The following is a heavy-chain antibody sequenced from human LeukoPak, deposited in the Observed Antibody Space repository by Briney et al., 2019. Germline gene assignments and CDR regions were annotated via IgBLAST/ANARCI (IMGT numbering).Heavy chain of an antibody. CDR1: GGSISSGSYY. Sequence: PSQTLSLTCTVSGGSISSGSYYWSWIRQHPGKGLEWIGYIYNSGGTYYNPSLKSRVTISVDTSKNQFSLKLSSVTAADTAVYYCARYYYDAFEVWGQGTTVTVS. CDR2: IYNSGGT. V-gene: IGHV4-31*03. D-gene: IGHD3-22*01. CDR3: ARYYYDAFEV. J-gene: IGHJ6*02.